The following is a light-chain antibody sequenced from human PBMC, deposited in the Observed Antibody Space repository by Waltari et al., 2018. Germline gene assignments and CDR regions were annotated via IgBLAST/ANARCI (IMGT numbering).Light chain of an antibody. V-gene: IGKV3-15*01. CDR3: QQYNNWPPIT. CDR1: QNIRSN. Sequence: EVVMTQSPAMVSVSPGERATLSCRASQNIRSNLAWYQQKPGQAPRLLIYGASTRATDIPARFSGSGSGTEFTLTIPSLQSEDFAVYYCQQYNNWPPITFGQGTRLEIK. CDR2: GAS. J-gene: IGKJ5*01.